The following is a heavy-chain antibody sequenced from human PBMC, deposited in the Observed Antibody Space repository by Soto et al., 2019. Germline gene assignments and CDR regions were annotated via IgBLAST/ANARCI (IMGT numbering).Heavy chain of an antibody. D-gene: IGHD2-2*01. V-gene: IGHV4-39*01. Sequence: PSETLSLTCTVSGGCISSSSYYWGWIRQPPGKGLEWIGSIYYSGSTYYNPSLKSRVTISVDTSKNQFPLKLSSVTDADTAVYYCARPLGYCSSTSCPYGGGTWFDPWGQGTLVTVSS. J-gene: IGHJ5*02. CDR2: IYYSGST. CDR3: ARPLGYCSSTSCPYGGGTWFDP. CDR1: GGCISSSSYY.